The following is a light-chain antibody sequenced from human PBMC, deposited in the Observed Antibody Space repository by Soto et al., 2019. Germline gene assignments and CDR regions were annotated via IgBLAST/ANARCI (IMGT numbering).Light chain of an antibody. CDR1: SSDVGGYNY. J-gene: IGLJ1*01. CDR3: SSYTSSTSLPYV. CDR2: EVS. Sequence: QLVLTQPASVSGSPGQSITISCTGTSSDVGGYNYVSWYQQHPGKAPKLMIYEVSNRPSGVSNRFSGSKSGNTASLTISGLQAEDEADYYCSSYTSSTSLPYVFGTGTKLTVL. V-gene: IGLV2-14*01.